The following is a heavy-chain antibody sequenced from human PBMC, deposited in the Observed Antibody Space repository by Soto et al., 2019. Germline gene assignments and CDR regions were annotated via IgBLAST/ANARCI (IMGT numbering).Heavy chain of an antibody. V-gene: IGHV3-23*01. CDR1: GFTIGSNA. CDR3: AKDLYSNYDY. J-gene: IGHJ4*02. CDR2: FSASGGST. D-gene: IGHD4-4*01. Sequence: RSLSLSCAAPGFTIGSNAMRWVRQAPVKGREWVSVFSASGGSTYYADSVKGRFTISRDNSKNTLYLQMNSLRAEDTAVYYCAKDLYSNYDYWGQGTLVTVAS.